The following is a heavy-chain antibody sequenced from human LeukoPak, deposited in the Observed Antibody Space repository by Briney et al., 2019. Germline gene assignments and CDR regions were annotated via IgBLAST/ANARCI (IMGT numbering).Heavy chain of an antibody. CDR2: IWYDGSNK. CDR3: ARDRSSGWYLGYYYYGMDV. D-gene: IGHD6-19*01. Sequence: GGSLRLSCVVSGFNFDNFAMHWVRQPLGKGLEWVAVIWYDGSNKYYADSVKGRFTISRDNSKNTLYLQMNSLRAEDTAVYYCARDRSSGWYLGYYYYGMDVWGQGTTVTVSS. J-gene: IGHJ6*02. V-gene: IGHV3-33*08. CDR1: GFNFDNFA.